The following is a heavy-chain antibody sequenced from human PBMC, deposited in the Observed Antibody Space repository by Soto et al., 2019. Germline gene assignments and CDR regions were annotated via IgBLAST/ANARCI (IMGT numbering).Heavy chain of an antibody. CDR2: SIPIFGTA. Sequence: QVQLVQSGAEVKKPGSSVKVSCKASGGTFNSYAISWVRQAPGQGLEWMGGSIPIFGTADYAQKFQGRVTITALESTSTAYMELSSLRSEDTAVYYCASHYDSGGYYYRGLDYWGQGTLVTVSS. V-gene: IGHV1-69*12. CDR1: GGTFNSYA. J-gene: IGHJ4*02. CDR3: ASHYDSGGYYYRGLDY. D-gene: IGHD3-22*01.